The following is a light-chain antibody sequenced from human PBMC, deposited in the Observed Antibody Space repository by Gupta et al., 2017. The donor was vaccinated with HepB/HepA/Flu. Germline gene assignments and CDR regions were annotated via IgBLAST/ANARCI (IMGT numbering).Light chain of an antibody. V-gene: IGKV1-39*01. CDR2: GAS. Sequence: DIQMTQSPPSLSASVGDRISITCRAGQSLRAYLNWYQQRPGKAPNLLIYGASNLQTGVPSRFSGSGSGTEFTLTISRLQPEDFATYFCQQTDSTPWTFGLGTKVDMK. CDR1: QSLRAY. J-gene: IGKJ1*01. CDR3: QQTDSTPWT.